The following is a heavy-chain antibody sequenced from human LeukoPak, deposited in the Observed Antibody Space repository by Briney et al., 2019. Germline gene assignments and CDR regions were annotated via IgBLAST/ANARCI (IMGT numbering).Heavy chain of an antibody. CDR1: GGSVSSGSYY. V-gene: IGHV4-61*01. J-gene: IGHJ4*02. Sequence: PSETLSLTCTVSGGSVSSGSYYRSWIRQPPGKGLEWIGYIYYSGSTNYNPSLKSRVTISADTSKNQFSLELSSVTAADTAVYYCARDGDYWGQGTLVTVSS. CDR3: ARDGDY. CDR2: IYYSGST.